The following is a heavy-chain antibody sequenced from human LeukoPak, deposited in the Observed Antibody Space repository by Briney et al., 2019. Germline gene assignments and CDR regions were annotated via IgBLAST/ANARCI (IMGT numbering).Heavy chain of an antibody. CDR2: ISYDGSNR. V-gene: IGHV3-30*02. D-gene: IGHD5-12*01. CDR3: AKETRGSYSDY. CDR1: GFTFSNCY. J-gene: IGHJ4*02. Sequence: PGGSLRLSCAASGFTFSNCYMSWVRQAPGKGLEWVAFISYDGSNRYYADSVKGRFTISRDNSKNTLYLQMNSLRAEDTAVYYCAKETRGSYSDYWGQGTLVTVSS.